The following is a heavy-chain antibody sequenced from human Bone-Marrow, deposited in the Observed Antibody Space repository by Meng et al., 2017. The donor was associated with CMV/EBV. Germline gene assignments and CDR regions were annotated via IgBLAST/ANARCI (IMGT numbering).Heavy chain of an antibody. CDR2: MNPNSGNT. Sequence: ASVKVSCKTSGYSFTDYYIHWVRQATGQGLEWMGWMNPNSGNTGYAQKFQGRVTITRNTSISTAYMELSSLRSEDTAVYYCATIGAGHGELDIWGQGTMVTVSS. D-gene: IGHD6-13*01. V-gene: IGHV1-8*03. CDR3: ATIGAGHGELDI. J-gene: IGHJ3*02. CDR1: GYSFTDYY.